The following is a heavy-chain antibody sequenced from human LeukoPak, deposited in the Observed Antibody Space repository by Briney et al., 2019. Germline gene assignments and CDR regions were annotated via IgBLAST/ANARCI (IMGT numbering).Heavy chain of an antibody. CDR2: ITGSDDAT. CDR3: TKRMHSSSWYNYFDL. V-gene: IGHV3-23*01. CDR1: GFTFSSYA. J-gene: IGHJ4*02. Sequence: PGGSLRLSCAASGFTFSSYAMSWVRQAPGKGLEWVSAITGSDDATYYADSVRGRFTISRDNSKNTLYLHMNTLRAEDTAVYYCTKRMHSSSWYNYFDLWGQGTLVTVSS. D-gene: IGHD6-13*01.